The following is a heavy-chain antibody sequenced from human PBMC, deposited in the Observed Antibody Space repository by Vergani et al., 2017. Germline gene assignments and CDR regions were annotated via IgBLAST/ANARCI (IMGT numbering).Heavy chain of an antibody. J-gene: IGHJ1*01. CDR2: IYYSGST. CDR1: GGSISSGGYY. V-gene: IGHV4-31*03. CDR3: ARGAGDCSSTSCSEGGVQH. Sequence: QVQLQESGPGLVKPSQTLSLTCTVSGGSISSGGYYWSWIRQHPGKGLEWIGYIYYSGSTYYNPSLKSRVTISVDTSKNQFSLKLSSVTAADPAVYYCARGAGDCSSTSCSEGGVQHWGQGTLVTVSS. D-gene: IGHD2-2*01.